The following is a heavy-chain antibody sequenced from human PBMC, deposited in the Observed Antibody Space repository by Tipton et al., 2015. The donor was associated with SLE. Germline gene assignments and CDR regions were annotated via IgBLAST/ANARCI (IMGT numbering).Heavy chain of an antibody. CDR2: ISRGSSYI. V-gene: IGHV3-21*01. J-gene: IGHJ3*02. CDR3: ARPTAGYIYGDAFDI. CDR1: GFTFSTYS. D-gene: IGHD5-18*01. Sequence: SLRLSCAASGFTFSTYSMNWVRQAPGKGLEWVSSISRGSSYIHCADSVKGRFTISRDNVKNSLYLQMNSLRAEDTAVYYCARPTAGYIYGDAFDIWGQGTLVTVSS.